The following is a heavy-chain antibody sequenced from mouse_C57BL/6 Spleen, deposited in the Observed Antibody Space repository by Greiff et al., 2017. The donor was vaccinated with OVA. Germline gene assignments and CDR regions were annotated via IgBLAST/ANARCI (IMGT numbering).Heavy chain of an antibody. CDR2: IYPRSGNT. V-gene: IGHV1-81*01. D-gene: IGHD3-3*01. CDR1: GYTFTSYG. Sequence: VKVVESGAELARPGASVKLSCKASGYTFTSYGISWVKQRTGQGLEWIGEIYPRSGNTYYNEKFKGKATLTADKSSSTAYMELRSLTSEDSAVYFCAPGRGQAYWGQGTLVTVSA. CDR3: APGRGQAY. J-gene: IGHJ3*01.